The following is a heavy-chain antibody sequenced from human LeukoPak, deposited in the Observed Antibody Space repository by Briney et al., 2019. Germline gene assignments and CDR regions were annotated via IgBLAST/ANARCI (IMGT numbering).Heavy chain of an antibody. J-gene: IGHJ3*02. CDR1: GFHFSSYG. Sequence: GGSLRLSCAASGFHFSSYGMHWVRQAPGKGLEWVSYISSSSSTIYYADSVKGRFTISRDNSKNTLYLQMNSLRAEDTAVYYCAKGRGAFDIWGQGTMVTVSS. D-gene: IGHD3-10*01. CDR2: ISSSSSTI. V-gene: IGHV3-48*01. CDR3: AKGRGAFDI.